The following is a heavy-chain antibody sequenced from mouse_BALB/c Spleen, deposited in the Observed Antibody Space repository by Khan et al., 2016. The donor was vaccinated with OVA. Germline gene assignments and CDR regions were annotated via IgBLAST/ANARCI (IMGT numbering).Heavy chain of an antibody. J-gene: IGHJ3*01. CDR3: ARGYFGNYEFVY. Sequence: VQLQESGAELVKPGASVKLSCKTSGYTFTSYWIQWVKQRPGQGLGGIGQIFPGTGTTYYNENVKGKATLTVDTSSSTAYMQLSSLTSEDSAVYFCARGYFGNYEFVYWGQGTLVTVSP. V-gene: IGHV1S132*01. CDR1: GYTFTSYW. CDR2: IFPGTGTT. D-gene: IGHD2-1*01.